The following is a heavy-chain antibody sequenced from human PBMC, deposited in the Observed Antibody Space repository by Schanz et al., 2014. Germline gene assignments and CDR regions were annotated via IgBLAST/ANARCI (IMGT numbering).Heavy chain of an antibody. CDR2: INPSGGST. CDR1: GYPFSNYG. Sequence: QVQMVQSGAEVKKPGASVKVSCKASGYPFSNYGISWLRQAPGQGLEWMGIINPSGGSTSYAQKFQGRVTMTRDTSTSTVYMELSSLRSEDTAVYYCARDGEAAAGCDYWGQGTLVTVSP. CDR3: ARDGEAAAGCDY. V-gene: IGHV1-46*03. D-gene: IGHD6-13*01. J-gene: IGHJ4*02.